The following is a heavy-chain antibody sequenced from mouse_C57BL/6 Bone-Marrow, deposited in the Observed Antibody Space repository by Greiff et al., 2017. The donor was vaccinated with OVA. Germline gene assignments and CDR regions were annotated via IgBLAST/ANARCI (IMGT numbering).Heavy chain of an antibody. J-gene: IGHJ1*03. V-gene: IGHV5-15*01. D-gene: IGHD3-1*01. CDR3: AGRGYYLWYFDV. CDR1: GFTFSDYG. CDR2: ISNLAYSI. Sequence: EVQLQQSGGGLVQPGGSLKLSCAASGFTFSDYGMAWVRQAPRKGPEWVAFISNLAYSIYYADTVTGRFTISRENAKNTLYLEMSSLRSEDTAMYYCAGRGYYLWYFDVWGTGTTVTVSS.